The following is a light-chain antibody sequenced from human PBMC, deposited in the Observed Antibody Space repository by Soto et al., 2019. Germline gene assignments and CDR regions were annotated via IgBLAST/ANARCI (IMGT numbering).Light chain of an antibody. CDR2: AAS. V-gene: IGKV3-15*01. Sequence: IVMTQSPATLSVSPGERATLSCRAGQSIDSKLAWYQQRPGQAPRLLIYAASTRATGIPARFSGSGSGTEFTLTISGLQSEDFGVYYCQQYKSWRTVGQGTNVEIK. CDR1: QSIDSK. CDR3: QQYKSWRT. J-gene: IGKJ1*01.